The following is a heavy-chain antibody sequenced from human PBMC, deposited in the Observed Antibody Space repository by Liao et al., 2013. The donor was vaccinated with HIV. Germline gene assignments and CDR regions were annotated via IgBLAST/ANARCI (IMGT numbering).Heavy chain of an antibody. Sequence: QVQLQESGPGLVKPSQTLSLTCSVSGGSISSTTYYWTWFRQPAGKGLEWIGRIHSSGSGNYNPSLKSRVTMSVDTSSNQFSLRLTSVTATDTALYFCARLQYCLTSDCFDAFDIWGPGTMVTVSS. CDR2: IHSSGSG. J-gene: IGHJ3*02. CDR1: GGSISSTTYY. V-gene: IGHV4-61*02. CDR3: ARLQYCLTSDCFDAFDI. D-gene: IGHD2-21*02.